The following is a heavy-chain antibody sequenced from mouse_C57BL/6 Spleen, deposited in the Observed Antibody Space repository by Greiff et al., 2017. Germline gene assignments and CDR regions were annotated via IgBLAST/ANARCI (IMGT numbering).Heavy chain of an antibody. CDR2: IYPSDSET. D-gene: IGHD2-1*01. V-gene: IGHV1-61*01. Sequence: QVQLKQPGAELVRPGSSVKLSCKASGYTFTSYWMDWVKQRPGQGLEWIGNIYPSDSETHYNQKFKDKATLTVDKSSSTAYMQLSSLTSEDSAVYYCARSKGPHYYGIYYYFDYWGQGTTLTVSS. CDR1: GYTFTSYW. J-gene: IGHJ2*01. CDR3: ARSKGPHYYGIYYYFDY.